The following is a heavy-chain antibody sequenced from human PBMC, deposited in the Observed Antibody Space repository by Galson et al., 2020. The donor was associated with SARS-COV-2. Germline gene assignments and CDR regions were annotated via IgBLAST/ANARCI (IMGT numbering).Heavy chain of an antibody. V-gene: IGHV3-53*01. CDR2: VYSGGNK. CDR3: VREDCSDEACHWFDP. D-gene: IGHD2-15*01. Sequence: GGSLRLSCAASGFNIRNNNMNWVRQVPGKGLEWVSVVYSGGNKYYADSVKGRFTISRDKFENMVYLQMNRLTDDDTGIYYCVREDCSDEACHWFDPWGQGTRVTVSS. J-gene: IGHJ5*02. CDR1: GFNIRNNN.